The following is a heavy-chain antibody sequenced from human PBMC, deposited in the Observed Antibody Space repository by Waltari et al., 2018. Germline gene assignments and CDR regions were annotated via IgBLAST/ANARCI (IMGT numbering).Heavy chain of an antibody. Sequence: QVQLVESGGGVVQPGRSLRLSCAASGFTFSSYAMHWVRQAPGKGLEWVAVISYDGSNKYYADSVKGRFTISRDNSKNTLYLQMNSLRAEDTAVYYCARSVVIGGDDFDYWGQGTLVTVSS. J-gene: IGHJ4*02. D-gene: IGHD2-21*01. CDR1: GFTFSSYA. V-gene: IGHV3-30-3*01. CDR3: ARSVVIGGDDFDY. CDR2: ISYDGSNK.